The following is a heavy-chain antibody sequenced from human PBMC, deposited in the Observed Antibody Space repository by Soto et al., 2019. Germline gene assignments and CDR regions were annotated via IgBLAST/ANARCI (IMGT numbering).Heavy chain of an antibody. CDR2: ISAYNGNT. Sequence: SVKVSCKASGYTFTSYGISWVRQAPGQGLEWMGWISAYNGNTNYAQKLQGRVTMTTDTSTSTAYMELRSLRSDDTAVYYCARDYDYYDSSGYYYWGQGTLVTVSS. J-gene: IGHJ4*02. V-gene: IGHV1-18*01. CDR3: ARDYDYYDSSGYYY. CDR1: GYTFTSYG. D-gene: IGHD3-22*01.